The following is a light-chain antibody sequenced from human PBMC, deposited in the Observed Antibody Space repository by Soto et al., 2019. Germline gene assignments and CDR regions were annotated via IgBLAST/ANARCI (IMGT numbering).Light chain of an antibody. J-gene: IGKJ1*01. CDR2: DAS. V-gene: IGKV1-5*01. Sequence: DIQMTQSPSTLSASVGDRVTITCRASQSMSRWLAWYQQKPGKAPKLLIYDASTLESGVPSRFSGRGSGTEFTLPISGLQSDDFALYIGLQYDSYQMFGQGTKVDIK. CDR1: QSMSRW. CDR3: LQYDSYQM.